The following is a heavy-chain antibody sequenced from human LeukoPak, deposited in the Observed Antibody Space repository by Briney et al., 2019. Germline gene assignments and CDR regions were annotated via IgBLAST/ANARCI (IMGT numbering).Heavy chain of an antibody. V-gene: IGHV4-61*01. Sequence: SETLSLTCTVSGGSVSSGSYYWSWIRQPPGKGLEWIGYIYYSGSTNYNPSLKSRVTISVDTSKNQFSLKLSSVTAADTAVYYCAGSLPSDYYGPGSHDYWGQGTLVTVSS. CDR2: IYYSGST. CDR3: AGSLPSDYYGPGSHDY. CDR1: GGSVSSGSYY. D-gene: IGHD3-10*01. J-gene: IGHJ4*02.